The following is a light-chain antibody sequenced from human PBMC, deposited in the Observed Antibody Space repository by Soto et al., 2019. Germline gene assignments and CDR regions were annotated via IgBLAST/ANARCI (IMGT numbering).Light chain of an antibody. V-gene: IGKV1-39*01. CDR1: QSISSY. J-gene: IGKJ4*01. CDR2: AAS. CDR3: QHSYSTPLT. Sequence: DTQMTQSPSSLSASVGDRVTITCRASQSISSYLNWYQQKPGKAPKLLIYAASSLQSGVPSRFRGSGAGTDFTLAISSLQPEDCATYYCQHSYSTPLTFGGGTKVESK.